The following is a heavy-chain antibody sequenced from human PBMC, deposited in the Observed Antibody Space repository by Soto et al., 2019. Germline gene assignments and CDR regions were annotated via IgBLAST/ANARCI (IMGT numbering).Heavy chain of an antibody. CDR1: GYTFTSYG. Sequence: ASVKVSCKASGYTFTSYGVSWVRQAPGQGLEWMGWISVYNGNTKYAQKLQGRVTMTTDTSTSTAYMELRGLRSDDTAVYYCARSGRPGYYYYIMDVWGQGTTVTVSS. CDR3: ARSGRPGYYYYIMDV. J-gene: IGHJ6*02. V-gene: IGHV1-18*01. CDR2: ISVYNGNT. D-gene: IGHD3-10*01.